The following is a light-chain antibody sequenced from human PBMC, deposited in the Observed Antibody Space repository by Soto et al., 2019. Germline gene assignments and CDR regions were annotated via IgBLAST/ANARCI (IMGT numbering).Light chain of an antibody. CDR3: SSYTSSNSRWV. CDR2: EVS. CDR1: SSDVGGYNY. Sequence: QSALTQPASVSGSPGQSITISCTGTSSDVGGYNYVSWYQHHPGKGPKLMIYEVSNRPSGVSNRFSGSKSGNTASLTISGLQAEDEADYYRSSYTSSNSRWVFGGGTKVTVL. V-gene: IGLV2-14*01. J-gene: IGLJ3*02.